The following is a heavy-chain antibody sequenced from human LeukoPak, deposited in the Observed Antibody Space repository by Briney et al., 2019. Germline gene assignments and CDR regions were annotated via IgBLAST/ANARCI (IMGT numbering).Heavy chain of an antibody. D-gene: IGHD6-19*01. V-gene: IGHV5-51*01. J-gene: IGHJ4*02. CDR2: MYLGDSET. CDR1: GYSFTSYW. Sequence: GESLKISCKGSGYSFTSYWIGWVRQMPGKGLEWMGIMYLGDSETRYSPSFQGQVTISADKSISTVFLQWSSLKASDTAMYYCVRHEGSISGWPFDCWGQGTLVTVSS. CDR3: VRHEGSISGWPFDC.